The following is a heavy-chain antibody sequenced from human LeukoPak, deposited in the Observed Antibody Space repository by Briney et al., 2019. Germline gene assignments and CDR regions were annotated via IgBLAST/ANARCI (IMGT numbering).Heavy chain of an antibody. CDR1: GGSISSGSYY. D-gene: IGHD1-26*01. CDR3: ARQDSGSYLSY. Sequence: SETLSLTCTVSGGSISSGSYYWGWIRQPPGKGLEWIGSIYYSGSTYYNPSLKSRVTISVDTSKNQFSLKLSSVTAADTAVYYCARQDSGSYLSYWGQGTLVTVSS. J-gene: IGHJ4*02. V-gene: IGHV4-39*01. CDR2: IYYSGST.